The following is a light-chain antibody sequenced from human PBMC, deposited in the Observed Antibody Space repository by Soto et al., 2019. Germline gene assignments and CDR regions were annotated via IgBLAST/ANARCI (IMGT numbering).Light chain of an antibody. CDR2: GTS. CDR3: HLYNRCPPLI. CDR1: QSVRSN. Sequence: EIVMTQSPATLSVSPGESATLSCRASQSVRSNLAWYQQKPGQAPRLLIYGTSSRATGIPAMFSSSGSGTEFILTISRLQTEYFAVYYCHLYNRCPPLIFGGLAKLEFQ. J-gene: IGKJ4*01. V-gene: IGKV3-15*01.